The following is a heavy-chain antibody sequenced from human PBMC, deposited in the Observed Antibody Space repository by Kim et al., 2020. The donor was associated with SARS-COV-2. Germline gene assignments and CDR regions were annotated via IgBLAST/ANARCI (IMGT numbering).Heavy chain of an antibody. CDR3: ARERGIWFGESRNYYYG. CDR2: ISYDGSNK. D-gene: IGHD3-10*01. CDR1: GFTFSSYA. Sequence: GGSLRLSCAASGFTFSSYAMHWVRQAPGKGLEWVAVISYDGSNKYYADSVKGRFTISRDNSKNTLYLQMNSLRAEDTAVYYCARERGIWFGESRNYYYG. J-gene: IGHJ6*01. V-gene: IGHV3-30*04.